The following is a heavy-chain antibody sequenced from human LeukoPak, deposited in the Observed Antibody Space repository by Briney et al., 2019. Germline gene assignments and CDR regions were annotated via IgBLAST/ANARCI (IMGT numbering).Heavy chain of an antibody. Sequence: GGSLRLSCAASGFTFSNAWMSWVRQAPGKGLEWVSVIYSGGSTYYADSVKGRFTISRDNSKNTLYLQMNSLRAEDTPVYYCARSVGATTHFDYWGQGTLVTVSS. J-gene: IGHJ4*02. CDR2: IYSGGST. V-gene: IGHV3-53*01. D-gene: IGHD1-26*01. CDR3: ARSVGATTHFDY. CDR1: GFTFSNAW.